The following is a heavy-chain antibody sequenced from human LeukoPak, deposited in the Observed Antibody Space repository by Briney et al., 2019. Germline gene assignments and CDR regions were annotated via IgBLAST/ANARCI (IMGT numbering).Heavy chain of an antibody. J-gene: IGHJ4*02. CDR3: AGGPSSSTSDF. D-gene: IGHD6-13*01. Sequence: SETLSLTCTVSGASITTYYWSWIRQPPGKGLEWIGYMFHSGTTNYNPSLKSRVTMSLDTSKNQFSLKLASVTGADTAVYYCAGGPSSSTSDFWGQGTLVTVSS. CDR2: MFHSGTT. CDR1: GASITTYY. V-gene: IGHV4-59*01.